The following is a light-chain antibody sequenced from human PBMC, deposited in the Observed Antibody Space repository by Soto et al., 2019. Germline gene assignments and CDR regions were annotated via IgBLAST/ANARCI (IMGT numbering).Light chain of an antibody. CDR1: QSISSW. CDR3: QHYNSYSEA. V-gene: IGKV1-5*01. J-gene: IGKJ1*01. CDR2: DAS. Sequence: DIQMTQSPSTLSASVGARVTITCRASQSISSWLAWYQQKPGKVPKLLIYDASSLESGVPSRFSGSDSGTELTITISSLQPDDGETYDCQHYNSYSEAFGQGTKVDI.